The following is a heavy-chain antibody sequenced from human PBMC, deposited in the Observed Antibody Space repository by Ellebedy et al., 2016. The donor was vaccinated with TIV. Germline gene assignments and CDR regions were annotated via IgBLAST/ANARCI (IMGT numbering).Heavy chain of an antibody. CDR3: ASGYSSGWPLD. Sequence: ASVKVSCKGSGYSFTSYWISWVRQMPGKGLEWMGRIDPSDSYTNYSPSFQGHVTISADKSISTAYLQWSSLKASDTAMYYCASGYSSGWPLDWGQGTLVTVSS. D-gene: IGHD6-19*01. CDR2: IDPSDSYT. CDR1: GYSFTSYW. V-gene: IGHV5-10-1*01. J-gene: IGHJ4*02.